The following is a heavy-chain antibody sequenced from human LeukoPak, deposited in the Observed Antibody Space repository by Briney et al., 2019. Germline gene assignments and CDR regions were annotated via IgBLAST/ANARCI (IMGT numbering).Heavy chain of an antibody. V-gene: IGHV4-34*01. CDR3: ARAVIRASNGGSHYYYMDV. J-gene: IGHJ6*03. CDR2: IYYSGSP. D-gene: IGHD5-18*01. CDR1: GGSFSGYY. Sequence: PSETLSLTCAVYGGSFSGYYWSWIRQPPGKGLEWIGSIYYSGSPYYNPSLKSRVTISLDTSKNQFSLNLSSVTAADTAMYYCARAVIRASNGGSHYYYMDVWGKGTTVIVSS.